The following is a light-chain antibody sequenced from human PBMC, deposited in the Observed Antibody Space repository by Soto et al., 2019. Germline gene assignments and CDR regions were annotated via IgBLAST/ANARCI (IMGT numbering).Light chain of an antibody. J-gene: IGLJ1*01. Sequence: QSVLTQPASVSGSPGQSITVSCTGTSSDVGSYNLVSWYQQHPGKAPKLMIYEVSKRPSGVSNRFSGSKSGNTASLTISGLQAEDEADYYCCSYAGSSTFGNYVFGTGTKVT. CDR3: CSYAGSSTFGNYV. CDR1: SSDVGSYNL. CDR2: EVS. V-gene: IGLV2-23*02.